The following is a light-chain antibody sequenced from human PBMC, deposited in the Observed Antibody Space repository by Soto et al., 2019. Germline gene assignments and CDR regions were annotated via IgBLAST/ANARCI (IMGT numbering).Light chain of an antibody. CDR3: QQYGSYPPVT. V-gene: IGKV3-20*01. CDR2: GAS. J-gene: IGKJ2*01. Sequence: EIVLTQSPGTLSLSPGERATLSCRASQSVSSSYLAWYQQKPGQAPRLLIYGASSRATGIPDRFSGSGSGTDFTLTITSMEPEDFAVYYCQQYGSYPPVTLGQGTKLEIK. CDR1: QSVSSSY.